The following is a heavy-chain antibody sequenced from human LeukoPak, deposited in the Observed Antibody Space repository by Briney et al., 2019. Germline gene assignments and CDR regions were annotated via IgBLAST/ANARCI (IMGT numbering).Heavy chain of an antibody. D-gene: IGHD6-19*01. J-gene: IGHJ6*02. Sequence: ASVKVSCKASGYTFTGYYMHWVRQAPGQGLEWMGWINPNSGGTNYAQKFQGRVTMTRDTSISTAYMELSRLRSDDTAVYYCARDQGGRQQWLVHYYYGMDVWGQGTTVTVSS. V-gene: IGHV1-2*02. CDR2: INPNSGGT. CDR1: GYTFTGYY. CDR3: ARDQGGRQQWLVHYYYGMDV.